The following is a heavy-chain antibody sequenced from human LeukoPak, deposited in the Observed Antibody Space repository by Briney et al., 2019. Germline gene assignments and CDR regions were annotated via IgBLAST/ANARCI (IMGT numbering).Heavy chain of an antibody. J-gene: IGHJ4*02. V-gene: IGHV1-69*02. CDR2: IIPILGIA. CDR3: ARGYSHESY. Sequence: GLEWTGRIIPILGIANYAQKFQGRVTITADKSTSTAYMELSSLRSEGTAVYYCARGYSHESYWGQGALVTVSS. D-gene: IGHD5-18*01.